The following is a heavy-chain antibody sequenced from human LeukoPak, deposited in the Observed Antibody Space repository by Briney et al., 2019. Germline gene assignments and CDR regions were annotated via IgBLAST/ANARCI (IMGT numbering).Heavy chain of an antibody. Sequence: GGSLRLSCAASGFTFSSYAMSWVRQAPGKGLEWVSYISSSSSTIYYADSVKGRFTISRDNSKNTLYLQMNSLRPEDTAVYYCARRYSGSYNYYYMDVWGKGTTVTVSS. CDR2: ISSSSSTI. V-gene: IGHV3-48*01. CDR1: GFTFSSYA. CDR3: ARRYSGSYNYYYMDV. J-gene: IGHJ6*03. D-gene: IGHD1-26*01.